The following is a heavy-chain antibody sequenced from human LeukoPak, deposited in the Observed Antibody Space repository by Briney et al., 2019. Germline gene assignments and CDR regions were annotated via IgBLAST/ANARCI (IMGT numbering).Heavy chain of an antibody. Sequence: GASVKVSCKTSGYRFSDYGISWVRQAPAQGLQWMGWINTYNGNTENAQSLQGRATMTIDTATATAYLELRSLVSDDTAVYYCARDLGEGARRDLDFWGQGTLVTVSS. V-gene: IGHV1-18*01. CDR2: INTYNGNT. CDR3: ARDLGEGARRDLDF. D-gene: IGHD1-26*01. J-gene: IGHJ4*02. CDR1: GYRFSDYG.